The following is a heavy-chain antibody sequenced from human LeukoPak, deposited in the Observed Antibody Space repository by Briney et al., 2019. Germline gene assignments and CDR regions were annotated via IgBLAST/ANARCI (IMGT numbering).Heavy chain of an antibody. D-gene: IGHD3-22*01. Sequence: GESLKISCEGSGYTFTSYWIVWVRQMPGKGLEWMGIIYPGDSDTRYSPSFQGQVTISADKSISTAYLQWSSLKASDTAMYYCARAPGGRYYDSSGYYGYWGQGTLVTVSS. CDR3: ARAPGGRYYDSSGYYGY. CDR1: GYTFTSYW. V-gene: IGHV5-51*01. CDR2: IYPGDSDT. J-gene: IGHJ4*02.